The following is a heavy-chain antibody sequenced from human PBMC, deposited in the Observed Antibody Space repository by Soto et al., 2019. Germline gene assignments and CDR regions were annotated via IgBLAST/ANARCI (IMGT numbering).Heavy chain of an antibody. D-gene: IGHD3-3*01. Sequence: ASVKVSCKASGYTFTSYGISWVRQAPGQGLEWMGWISAYNGNTNYAQKLQGRVTMTTDTSTSTAYMELRSLRSDDTAVYYCARDFEWLPIAAVKRSYYYYYGMDVWGQGNTVTVS. CDR3: ARDFEWLPIAAVKRSYYYYYGMDV. J-gene: IGHJ6*02. CDR1: GYTFTSYG. CDR2: ISAYNGNT. V-gene: IGHV1-18*01.